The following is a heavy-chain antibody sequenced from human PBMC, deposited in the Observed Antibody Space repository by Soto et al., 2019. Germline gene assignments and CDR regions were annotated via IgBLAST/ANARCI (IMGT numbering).Heavy chain of an antibody. Sequence: GWSLRLSCACSGFTFISYGIQWVRQAPGKGLEWVALISYDGGNEKYTESVKDRFTISRDDSHNVAYLQMSSLRTEDTAMYYCAKDRYSGTYPTDFDYWGQGSLVTVSS. CDR2: ISYDGGNE. V-gene: IGHV3-30*18. J-gene: IGHJ4*02. CDR3: AKDRYSGTYPTDFDY. CDR1: GFTFISYG. D-gene: IGHD1-26*01.